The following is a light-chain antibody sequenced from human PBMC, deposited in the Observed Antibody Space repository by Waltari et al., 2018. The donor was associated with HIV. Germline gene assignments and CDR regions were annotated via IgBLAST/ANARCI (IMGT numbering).Light chain of an antibody. CDR2: GAS. CDR1: QSVNSD. J-gene: IGKJ1*01. CDR3: EQYSNWPPWT. Sequence: EIVMTQSPATLSMSPGERATLSCRASQSVNSDLAWYQQRPGQAPRPLIYGASTRANDVPPGFSGSGSGTEFTLTISSLQSEDFAVYYCEQYSNWPPWTFGQGTKVGIK. V-gene: IGKV3-15*01.